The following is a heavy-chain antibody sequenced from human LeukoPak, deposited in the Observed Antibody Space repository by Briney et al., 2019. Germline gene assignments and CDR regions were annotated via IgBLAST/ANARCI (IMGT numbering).Heavy chain of an antibody. CDR3: AKDDYPGVGGSFDY. D-gene: IGHD3-10*01. Sequence: GPLRLSRATSGFTFSRYGLGWVRQAPGKGLEWGPAFSGSGGSTYYADSVKGRFTISRDNSKNTLYLQMNSLRAEDTAVYYCAKDDYPGVGGSFDYWGQGTLVTVSS. V-gene: IGHV3-23*01. CDR2: FSGSGGST. CDR1: GFTFSRYG. J-gene: IGHJ4*02.